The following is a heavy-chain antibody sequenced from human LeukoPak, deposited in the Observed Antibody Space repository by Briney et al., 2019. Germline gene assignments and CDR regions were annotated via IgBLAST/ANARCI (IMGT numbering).Heavy chain of an antibody. V-gene: IGHV4-39*07. J-gene: IGHJ4*02. Sequence: PSETLSLTCTVSGGSISSSSYYWGWIRQPPGKGLEGIGSIYYSGSTYYNPSLKSRVTISVDTSKNQFSLKLSSVTAADTAVYYCARGSDWNYPKYYFDYWGQGTLVTVSS. D-gene: IGHD1-7*01. CDR3: ARGSDWNYPKYYFDY. CDR1: GGSISSSSYY. CDR2: IYYSGST.